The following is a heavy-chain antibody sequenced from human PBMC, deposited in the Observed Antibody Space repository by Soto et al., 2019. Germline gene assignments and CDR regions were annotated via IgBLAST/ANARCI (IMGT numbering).Heavy chain of an antibody. D-gene: IGHD3-3*01. J-gene: IGHJ4*02. V-gene: IGHV3-30*18. Sequence: PGGSLRLSCAASGFTFSSYGMHWVRQAPGKGLEWVAVISYDGSNKYYADSVKGRFTISRDNSKNTLYLQMNSLRAEDTAVYYCAKGSLWSGYQVFFYWGQGTLVTVSS. CDR2: ISYDGSNK. CDR1: GFTFSSYG. CDR3: AKGSLWSGYQVFFY.